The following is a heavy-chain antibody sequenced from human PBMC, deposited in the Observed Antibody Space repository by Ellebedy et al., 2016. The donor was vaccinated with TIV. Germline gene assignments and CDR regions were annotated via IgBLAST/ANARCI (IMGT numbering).Heavy chain of an antibody. D-gene: IGHD6-13*01. Sequence: GESLKISCAASGFTFSSYGMHWVRQAPGKGLEWVAVIWYDGSNKYYADSVKGRFTISRDNSKNTLYLQMNSLRAEDTAVYYCARDGAGIAAAGTALDYWGQGTLVTVSS. CDR3: ARDGAGIAAAGTALDY. CDR1: GFTFSSYG. J-gene: IGHJ4*02. V-gene: IGHV3-33*01. CDR2: IWYDGSNK.